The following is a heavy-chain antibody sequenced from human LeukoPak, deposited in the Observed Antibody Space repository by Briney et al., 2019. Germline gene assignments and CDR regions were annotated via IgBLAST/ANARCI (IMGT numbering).Heavy chain of an antibody. J-gene: IGHJ6*03. Sequence: GGSLRLSCAASGFTFSSYSMNWVRQAPGKGLEWVSSISSSSSYIYYADSVKGRFTISRDNAKNSLYLQMNSLRAEDTAVYYCARVQEKQPVRDYYYYMDVWGKGTTVTVSS. CDR2: ISSSSSYI. V-gene: IGHV3-21*01. CDR1: GFTFSSYS. CDR3: ARVQEKQPVRDYYYYMDV. D-gene: IGHD6-6*01.